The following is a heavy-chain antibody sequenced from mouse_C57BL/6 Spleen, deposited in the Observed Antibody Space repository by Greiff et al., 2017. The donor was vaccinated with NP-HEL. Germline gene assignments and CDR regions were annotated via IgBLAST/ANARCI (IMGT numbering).Heavy chain of an antibody. D-gene: IGHD1-1*01. Sequence: VKLVESGAELVKPGASVKLSCKASGYTFTSYWMHWVKQRPGRGLAWIGRIDPNSGGTKYNEKFKSKATLTVDKPSSTAYMQLSSLTSEDSAVYYCARGGTTVVGTLDYWGQGTTLTVSS. CDR3: ARGGTTVVGTLDY. V-gene: IGHV1-72*01. J-gene: IGHJ2*01. CDR1: GYTFTSYW. CDR2: IDPNSGGT.